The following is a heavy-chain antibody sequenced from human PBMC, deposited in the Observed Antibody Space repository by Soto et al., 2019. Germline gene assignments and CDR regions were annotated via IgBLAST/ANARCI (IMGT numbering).Heavy chain of an antibody. CDR2: IYYSGST. CDR3: ARVVIVVVSSKDAFDI. Sequence: QVQLQESGPGLVKPSQTLSLTCTVSGGSISSGDYYWSWIRQPPGKGLEWIGYIYYSGSTYYNPSLKSRVTISVDTSKNQFSLKLSSVTAADTAVYYCARVVIVVVSSKDAFDIWGQGTMVTVSS. D-gene: IGHD3-22*01. J-gene: IGHJ3*02. CDR1: GGSISSGDYY. V-gene: IGHV4-30-4*01.